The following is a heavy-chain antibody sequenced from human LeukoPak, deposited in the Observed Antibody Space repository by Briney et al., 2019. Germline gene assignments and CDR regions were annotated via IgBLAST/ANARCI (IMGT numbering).Heavy chain of an antibody. J-gene: IGHJ4*02. CDR3: ARDGLVRGVIVD. V-gene: IGHV1-69*04. CDR2: IIPILGIA. D-gene: IGHD3-10*01. CDR1: GGTFSSYT. Sequence: ASVKVSCKVSGGTFSSYTISWVRQALGQGLEWMGRIIPILGIANYAQKFQGRVTITADKSTSTAYMELSSLRSEDTAVYYCARDGLVRGVIVDWGQGTLVTVSS.